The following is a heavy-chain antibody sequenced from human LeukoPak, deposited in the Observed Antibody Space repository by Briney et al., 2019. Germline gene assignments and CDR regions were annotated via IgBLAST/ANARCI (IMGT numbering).Heavy chain of an antibody. J-gene: IGHJ3*02. CDR2: IYYSGST. V-gene: IGHV4-59*08. CDR1: GGSFSGYY. CDR3: ASSNRARVDAFDI. Sequence: SETLSLTCAVYGGSFSGYYWSWIRQPPGKGLEWIGYIYYSGSTNYNPSLKSRVTISVDTSKNQFSLKLSSVTAADTAVYYCASSNRARVDAFDIWGQGTMVTVSS.